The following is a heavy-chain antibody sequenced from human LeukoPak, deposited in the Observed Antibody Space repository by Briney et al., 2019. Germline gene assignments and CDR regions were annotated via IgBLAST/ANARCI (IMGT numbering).Heavy chain of an antibody. Sequence: PGGSLRLSCAVSASSFSQSWLTWVRQAPGKGLEWVGRIKRINDGGTTELAEPVKGRFTISRDDSVKTLYLQMNSLKTEDTAVYYCATERYWVLDYWGQGTLVTVS. V-gene: IGHV3-15*01. CDR1: ASSFSQSW. D-gene: IGHD3-9*01. CDR3: ATERYWVLDY. CDR2: IKRINDGGTT. J-gene: IGHJ4*02.